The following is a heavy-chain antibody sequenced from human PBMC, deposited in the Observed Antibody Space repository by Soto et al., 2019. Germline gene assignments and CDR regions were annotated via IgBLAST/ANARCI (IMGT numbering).Heavy chain of an antibody. CDR3: ARVGSRHDNSSGWYYAFDI. Sequence: RASVKVSCKASGYTFTGYYMHWVRQAPGQGLEWMGWINPNSGGTNYAQKFQGWVTMTRDTSISTAYMELSRLRSDDTAVYYCARVGSRHDNSSGWYYAFDIWGQGTMVTVSS. V-gene: IGHV1-2*04. D-gene: IGHD6-19*01. J-gene: IGHJ3*02. CDR1: GYTFTGYY. CDR2: INPNSGGT.